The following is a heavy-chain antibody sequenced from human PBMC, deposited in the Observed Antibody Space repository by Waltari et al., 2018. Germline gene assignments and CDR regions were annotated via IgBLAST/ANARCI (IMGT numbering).Heavy chain of an antibody. CDR2: IDTSGST. J-gene: IGHJ6*03. CDR1: GGSISSYY. Sequence: QVQLQESGPGLVKPSETLSLTCTGSGGSISSYYWSWIRQPAGKGLEWIGRIDTSGSTNYNPSLKSRVTMSVDTSKNQFSLKLSSVTAADTAVYYCARDGSVSNYYYYMDVWGKGTTVTVSS. CDR3: ARDGSVSNYYYYMDV. V-gene: IGHV4-4*07.